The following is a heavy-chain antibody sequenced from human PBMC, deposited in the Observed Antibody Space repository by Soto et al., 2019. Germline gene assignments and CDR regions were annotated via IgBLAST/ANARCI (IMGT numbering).Heavy chain of an antibody. CDR2: ITASSGGA. D-gene: IGHD3-3*01. V-gene: IGHV3-23*01. CDR3: AKDFGRDYLYN. CDR1: GFTFSSYA. J-gene: IGHJ4*02. Sequence: GGSLRLSCAASGFTFSSYAMSWVRQTPDKGLEWVSGITASSGGAYYAAPAKGRFTISRDNSENTLYLQMNSMRAEDTAVDYCAKDFGRDYLYNWGQGTLVTVAS.